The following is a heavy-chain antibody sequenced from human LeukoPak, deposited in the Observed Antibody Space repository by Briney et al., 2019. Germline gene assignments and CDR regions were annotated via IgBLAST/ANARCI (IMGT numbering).Heavy chain of an antibody. V-gene: IGHV4-61*02. CDR2: IYTSGST. D-gene: IGHD1-26*01. Sequence: PSQTLSLTCTVSGGSISSGSYYWSWIRQPAGKGLEWIGRIYTSGSTNYNPSLKSRVTISVDTSKNQFSLKLSSVTAADTAVYYCARAYSGSYDFDYWGQGTLVPVSS. CDR1: GGSISSGSYY. J-gene: IGHJ4*02. CDR3: ARAYSGSYDFDY.